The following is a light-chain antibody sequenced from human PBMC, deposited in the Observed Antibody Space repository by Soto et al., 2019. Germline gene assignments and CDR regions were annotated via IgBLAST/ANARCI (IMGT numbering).Light chain of an antibody. CDR3: QQYNNWLTWT. CDR2: GAS. Sequence: EIVMTQSPATLSVSPGERATLSCRASQSVSSNLAWYQQKPGQAPRLLIYGASTRANGIPARFSGSGSGTAFTLTISSLQSEDFAVYYCQQYNNWLTWTFGQGTKVEIK. J-gene: IGKJ1*01. CDR1: QSVSSN. V-gene: IGKV3-15*01.